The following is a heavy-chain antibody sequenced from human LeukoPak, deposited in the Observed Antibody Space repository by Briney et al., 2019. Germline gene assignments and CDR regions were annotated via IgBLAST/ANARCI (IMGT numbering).Heavy chain of an antibody. D-gene: IGHD6-13*01. Sequence: PGGSLRLSCAASGFTLDDYAMHWVRQAPGKGVEWVARISWDGGSSYYADSVKGRFTISTDNSKTSLYLQMNSLRAEDTALYYCAKDVIAAAGCGGCFHHWGQGPLVTVSS. CDR2: ISWDGGSS. J-gene: IGHJ5*02. V-gene: IGHV3-43D*03. CDR3: AKDVIAAAGCGGCFHH. CDR1: GFTLDDYA.